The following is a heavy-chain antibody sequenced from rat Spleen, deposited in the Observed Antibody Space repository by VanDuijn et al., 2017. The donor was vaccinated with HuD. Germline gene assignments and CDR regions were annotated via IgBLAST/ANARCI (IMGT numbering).Heavy chain of an antibody. Sequence: EVQLVESGGGLVQPGRSMKLSCVVSGHTFSNYWMSWIRQAPGEGLEWVASISPSGGSTYYRDSVKGRFTISRDNAKSTLYLQMNSLTSEDTATYYCTRGSLGSGRLNGFVYWGQGTLVTVSS. D-gene: IGHD4-6*01. J-gene: IGHJ3*01. CDR2: ISPSGGST. CDR3: TRGSLGSGRLNGFVY. V-gene: IGHV5-31*01. CDR1: GHTFSNYW.